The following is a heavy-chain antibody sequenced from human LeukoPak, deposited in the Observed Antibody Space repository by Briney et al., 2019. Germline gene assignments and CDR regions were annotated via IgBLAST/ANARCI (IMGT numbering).Heavy chain of an antibody. V-gene: IGHV4-34*01. D-gene: IGHD1-7*01. Sequence: SETLSLTCSVSGGSISSYYWSWIRQPPGKGLEWIGEINHRGSTNYNPSLKSRVTVSVDTSKNQFSLKLSSVTAADTAVYYCARQNYGAATIKYWGQGTLVTVSS. CDR3: ARQNYGAATIKY. CDR1: GGSISSYY. J-gene: IGHJ4*02. CDR2: INHRGST.